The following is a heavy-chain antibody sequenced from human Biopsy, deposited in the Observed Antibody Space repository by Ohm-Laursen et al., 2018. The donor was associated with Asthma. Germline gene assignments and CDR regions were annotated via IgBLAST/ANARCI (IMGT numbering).Heavy chain of an antibody. CDR2: INYRGDT. CDR1: GGSFTHYF. Sequence: SDTLSLTCVISGGSFTHYFWMWIRQPPGKGLEWIGEINYRGDTNYNPSLESRVSISVDTSTYHFSLRLNSVTAADTAVYYCVRGEEVVGTYFKDWDQGTLVTVSS. D-gene: IGHD6-19*01. V-gene: IGHV4-34*01. CDR3: VRGEEVVGTYFKD. J-gene: IGHJ1*01.